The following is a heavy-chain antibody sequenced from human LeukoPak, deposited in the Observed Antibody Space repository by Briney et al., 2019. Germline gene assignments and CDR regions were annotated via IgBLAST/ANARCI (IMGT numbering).Heavy chain of an antibody. D-gene: IGHD2-15*01. V-gene: IGHV3-9*01. J-gene: IGHJ6*02. CDR2: ISWNSGSI. Sequence: PGGSLRLSCAASGFTFDDYAMHWVRQAPGKGLEWVSGISWNSGSIGYADSVKGRFTISRDNAKNSLYLQMNSLRAEDTALYYCAKVVAAYYYYYGMDVWGQGTTVTVSS. CDR1: GFTFDDYA. CDR3: AKVVAAYYYYYGMDV.